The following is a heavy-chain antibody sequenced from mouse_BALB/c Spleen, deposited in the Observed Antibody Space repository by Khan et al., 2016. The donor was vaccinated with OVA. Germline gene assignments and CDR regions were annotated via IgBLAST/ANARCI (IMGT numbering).Heavy chain of an antibody. CDR2: IRYDGSN. J-gene: IGHJ1*01. D-gene: IGHD1-1*01. CDR1: GYSITSGYY. CDR3: ARDYYGTCLYFDV. Sequence: VQLQQSGPGLVKPSQSLSLTCSVTGYSITSGYYWNWLRQFPGNKLEWMDYIRYDGSNNYNPSLKNRISITRDSSKNQFFLKLNSVTTEDTATYYCARDYYGTCLYFDVWGAGTTVTVSS. V-gene: IGHV3-6*02.